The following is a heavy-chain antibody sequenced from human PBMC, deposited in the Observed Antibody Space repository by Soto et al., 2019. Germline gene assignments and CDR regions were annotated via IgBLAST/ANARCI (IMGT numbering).Heavy chain of an antibody. CDR1: GGSISSGDYY. V-gene: IGHV4-30-4*01. Sequence: SETLSLTCTVSGGSISSGDYYWSWIRQPPGKGLEWIGYIYYSGSTYYNPSLKSRVTISVDTSKNQFSLKLSSVTAADTAVYYCARDRQGITMVRGTVAYGMDVWGQGTTVTVSS. CDR2: IYYSGST. J-gene: IGHJ6*02. CDR3: ARDRQGITMVRGTVAYGMDV. D-gene: IGHD3-10*01.